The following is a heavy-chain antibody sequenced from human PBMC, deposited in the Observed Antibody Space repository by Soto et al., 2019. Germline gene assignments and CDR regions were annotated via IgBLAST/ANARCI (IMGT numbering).Heavy chain of an antibody. D-gene: IGHD6-13*01. CDR2: VSGRSDNT. V-gene: IGHV3-23*01. J-gene: IGHJ5*01. Sequence: LRLSCAASGFTFSRYAMSWVRQAPGQGLEWVSSVSGRSDNTYYADSVKGRFIISRDNSKNTLYLQMSSLRAEDTAVYYCARAPPDSSSWYWFDSWGQGTRVTVSS. CDR3: ARAPPDSSSWYWFDS. CDR1: GFTFSRYA.